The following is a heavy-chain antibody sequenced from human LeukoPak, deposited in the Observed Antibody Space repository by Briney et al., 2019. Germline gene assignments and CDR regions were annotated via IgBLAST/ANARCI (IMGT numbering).Heavy chain of an antibody. Sequence: SETLSLTCTVSGGSISSYYWSWIRQPAGKGLEWIGRIYTSGSTNYNPSLKSRVTMSVDTSKNQFSLKLSSVTAADTAVYYCARDEDYYGSGSYYNGARYYYYGMDVWGQGTTVTVSS. CDR2: IYTSGST. D-gene: IGHD3-10*01. CDR1: GGSISSYY. V-gene: IGHV4-4*07. CDR3: ARDEDYYGSGSYYNGARYYYYGMDV. J-gene: IGHJ6*02.